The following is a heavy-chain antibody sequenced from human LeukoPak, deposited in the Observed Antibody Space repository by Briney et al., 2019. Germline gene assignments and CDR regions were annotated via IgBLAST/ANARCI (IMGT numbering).Heavy chain of an antibody. Sequence: GGSLRLSCAASGFTFGSYAMHWVRQAPGKGLEWVAVISYDGSNKYYADSVKGRFTISRDNSKNTLYLQMNSLRAEDTAVYYCASAPGDYRYYYYYGMDVWGQGTTVTVSS. D-gene: IGHD4-17*01. CDR2: ISYDGSNK. CDR1: GFTFGSYA. CDR3: ASAPGDYRYYYYYGMDV. J-gene: IGHJ6*02. V-gene: IGHV3-30-3*01.